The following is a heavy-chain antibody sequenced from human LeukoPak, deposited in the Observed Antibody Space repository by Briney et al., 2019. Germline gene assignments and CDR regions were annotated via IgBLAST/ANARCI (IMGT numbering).Heavy chain of an antibody. D-gene: IGHD6-19*01. Sequence: GGSLRLSCAASGFTFSSYAMHWVRQAPGKGLEWVAVISYDGSNKYYADSVKGRFTISRDNSKNTLYLQMNSLRAEDTAVYYCARDSPDPSSGWYWGIDYWGQGTLVTVSS. CDR1: GFTFSSYA. V-gene: IGHV3-30-3*01. CDR2: ISYDGSNK. CDR3: ARDSPDPSSGWYWGIDY. J-gene: IGHJ4*02.